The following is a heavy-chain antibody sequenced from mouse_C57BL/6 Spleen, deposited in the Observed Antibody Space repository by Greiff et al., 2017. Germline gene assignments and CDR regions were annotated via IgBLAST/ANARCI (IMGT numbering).Heavy chain of an antibody. D-gene: IGHD1-1*01. CDR1: GYTFTSYW. CDR3: APLTTVVEYYFDC. J-gene: IGHJ2*01. V-gene: IGHV1-64*01. Sequence: QVQLQQPGAELVKPGASVKLSCKASGYTFTSYWMHWVKQRPGQGLEWIGMIHPNSGSTNYNEKFKSKATLTVDKSSSTAYMQLSSLTSEDSAVYYCAPLTTVVEYYFDCWGQGTTLTVSS. CDR2: IHPNSGST.